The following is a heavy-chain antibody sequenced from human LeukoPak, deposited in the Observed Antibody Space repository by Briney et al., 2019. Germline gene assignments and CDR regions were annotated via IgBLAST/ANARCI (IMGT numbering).Heavy chain of an antibody. J-gene: IGHJ4*02. D-gene: IGHD3-10*01. CDR2: INSDGSST. CDR1: GFTFSSYW. CDR3: ARGGTFYLD. V-gene: IGHV3-74*01. Sequence: GGSLRLSRAASGFTFSSYWMHWVRQAPGQGLVWVSRINSDGSSTSYADSVKGRFTISRDNAKNTVYLQMNSLRAEDTAVYYCARGGTFYLDWGQGTLVTVSS.